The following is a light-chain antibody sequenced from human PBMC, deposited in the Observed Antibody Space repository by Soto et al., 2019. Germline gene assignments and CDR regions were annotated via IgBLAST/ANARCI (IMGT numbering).Light chain of an antibody. Sequence: QSALTQPASVSGSPGQSITISCTGTSSDVGGSKCVSWYQHHPGKAPKLIVYEDNHRPSWISNRFSASKSGNTASLTISGLQAEDEAHYYCSSYTSSSTLFGTGTKLTVL. CDR3: SSYTSSSTL. J-gene: IGLJ1*01. CDR1: SSDVGGSKC. CDR2: EDN. V-gene: IGLV2-14*01.